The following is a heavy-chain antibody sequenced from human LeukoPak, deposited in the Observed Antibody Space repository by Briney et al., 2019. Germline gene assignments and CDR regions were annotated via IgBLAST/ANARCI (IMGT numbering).Heavy chain of an antibody. CDR1: GYTFTGYY. CDR2: INPNSGGT. CDR3: ARDLGYCSSTSCYPWFDP. D-gene: IGHD2-2*01. J-gene: IGHJ5*02. Sequence: ASVKVSCKASGYTFTGYYMHWERQAPGQGLEWMGWINPNSGGTNYAKKFQGRVTMTRDTSISTAYMELSRLRSDDTAVYYCARDLGYCSSTSCYPWFDPWGQGTLVTVSS. V-gene: IGHV1-2*02.